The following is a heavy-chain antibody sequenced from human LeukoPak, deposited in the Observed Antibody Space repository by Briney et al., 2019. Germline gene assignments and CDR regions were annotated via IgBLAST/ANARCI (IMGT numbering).Heavy chain of an antibody. D-gene: IGHD5-18*01. V-gene: IGHV3-23*01. J-gene: IGHJ4*02. CDR2: ISGSGDFT. CDR1: GFTLRSYG. CDR3: ARDRWGYSYGGD. Sequence: GRSLRLSCAASGFTLRSYGMNWVRQAPGKGLEWVSTISGSGDFTYYADSVRGRFTISRDNSKNTLYLQMNSLRAEDTAVYYCARDRWGYSYGGDWGQGTLVTVSS.